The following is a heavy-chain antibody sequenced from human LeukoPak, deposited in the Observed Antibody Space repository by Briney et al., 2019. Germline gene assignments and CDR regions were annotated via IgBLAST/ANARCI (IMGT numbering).Heavy chain of an antibody. CDR2: INHSGST. CDR3: ARVTTANPYWYFDL. V-gene: IGHV4-34*01. Sequence: TSSETLSLTCAVYGGSFSGYYWSWIRQPPGKGLEWIGEINHSGSTNYNPSLKSRVTISVDTSKNQFSLKLSSVTAADTAVYYCARVTTANPYWYFDLWGRGTLVTVSS. CDR1: GGSFSGYY. J-gene: IGHJ2*01. D-gene: IGHD3-22*01.